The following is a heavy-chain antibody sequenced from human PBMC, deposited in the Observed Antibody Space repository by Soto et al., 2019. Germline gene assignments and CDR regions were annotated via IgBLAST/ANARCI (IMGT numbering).Heavy chain of an antibody. CDR2: IYYTGST. Sequence: QVQLQESGPGLVKSSETLSLTCTVSGGSVNSGHYYWNWIRQPPGKGLEWIGYIYYTGSTNYNPSLESRLTMSLDVAKNHFSLKLSSVTAADTAVYYCVGGTDSRKVGDWGQGTLVTVSS. V-gene: IGHV4-61*03. J-gene: IGHJ4*02. CDR1: GGSVNSGHYY. D-gene: IGHD3-22*01. CDR3: VGGTDSRKVGD.